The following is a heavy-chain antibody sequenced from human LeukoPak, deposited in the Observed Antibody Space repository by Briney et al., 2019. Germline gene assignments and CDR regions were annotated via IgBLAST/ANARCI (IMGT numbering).Heavy chain of an antibody. V-gene: IGHV4-34*01. J-gene: IGHJ3*02. CDR2: MHYSGAT. D-gene: IGHD2-8*02. CDR1: GGSFSGYY. CDR3: ARGRLEVYTFDI. Sequence: PSETLSLTCAVYGGSFSGYYWSWIRRPPGKGLEWIGEMHYSGATNYNPSLKGRVTTSADTPKNQFSLRLSSVTAADTAVYYCARGRLEVYTFDIWGQGTMVTVSS.